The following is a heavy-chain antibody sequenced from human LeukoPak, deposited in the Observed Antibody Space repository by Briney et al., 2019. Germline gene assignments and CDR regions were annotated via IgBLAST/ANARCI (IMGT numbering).Heavy chain of an antibody. Sequence: PGGSLRLSCAASGFTFSSYAMSWVRQAPGKGLEWVSVISGSGGTTFYTDSVKGRFTISRDNSKNTLYLQMNSLRAADTAVYYCARGRGTDFWSGYYTALTPYFDYWGQGTLVTVSS. V-gene: IGHV3-23*01. J-gene: IGHJ4*02. CDR3: ARGRGTDFWSGYYTALTPYFDY. D-gene: IGHD3-3*01. CDR2: ISGSGGTT. CDR1: GFTFSSYA.